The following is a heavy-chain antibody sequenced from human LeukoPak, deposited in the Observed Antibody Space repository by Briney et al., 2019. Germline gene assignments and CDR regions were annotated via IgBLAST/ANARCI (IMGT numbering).Heavy chain of an antibody. Sequence: GGSLRLSCAASEFTFSSYAMSWVRQAPGKGLEWVSAISGSGGSTYYADSVKGRFTISRDNSKNTLYLQMNSLRAEDTAVYYCAKGKRITIFGAGDYWGQGTLVTVSS. J-gene: IGHJ4*02. V-gene: IGHV3-23*01. CDR3: AKGKRITIFGAGDY. CDR1: EFTFSSYA. D-gene: IGHD3-3*01. CDR2: ISGSGGST.